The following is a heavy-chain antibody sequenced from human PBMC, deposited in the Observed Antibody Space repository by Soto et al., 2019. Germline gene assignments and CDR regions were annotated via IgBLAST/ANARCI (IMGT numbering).Heavy chain of an antibody. CDR1: GYTFTSYY. CDR2: IHNDGSTT. Sequence: GASVKVSCKASGYTFTSYYMHWVRQAPGKGLMWVSRIHNDGSTTRYADSVKGRFTISRDNAKNTLYLQMSSLRVEDTAVYYCARDNWNSYWGQGTLVTV. CDR3: ARDNWNSY. V-gene: IGHV3-74*01. D-gene: IGHD1-7*01. J-gene: IGHJ4*01.